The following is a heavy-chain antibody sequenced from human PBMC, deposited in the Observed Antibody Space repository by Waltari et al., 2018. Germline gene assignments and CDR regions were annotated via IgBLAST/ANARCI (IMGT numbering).Heavy chain of an antibody. CDR1: GFPCSFYG. CDR2: IWYDGSNK. CDR3: ARGGPDNQESLDI. Sequence: QVQLVESGGGVVQPGMSLRLSCAASGFPCSFYGMHWVRQAPGKGLEWVATIWYDGSNKYYGESVKGRLTVSRDNSKNTLFLQMDSLRAEDTAVYYCARGGPDNQESLDIWGRGTMVTVSS. V-gene: IGHV3-33*01. J-gene: IGHJ3*02.